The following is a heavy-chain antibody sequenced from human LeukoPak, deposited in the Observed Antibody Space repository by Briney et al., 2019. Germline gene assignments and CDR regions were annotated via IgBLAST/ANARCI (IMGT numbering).Heavy chain of an antibody. CDR2: INHSGST. V-gene: IGHV4-34*01. J-gene: IGHJ3*02. CDR3: ARFSMTSDAFDI. Sequence: SQTLSLTCAVYGGSFSCYYWSCIRQPPGKGLEWIGEINHSGSTNYNPSLKSRVTISVDTSKNQFSLKLSSVTAADTAVYYCARFSMTSDAFDIWGQGTMVTVSS. CDR1: GGSFSCYY.